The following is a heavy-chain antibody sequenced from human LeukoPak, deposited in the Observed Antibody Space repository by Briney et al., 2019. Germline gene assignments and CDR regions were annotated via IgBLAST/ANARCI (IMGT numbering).Heavy chain of an antibody. V-gene: IGHV3-23*01. CDR3: AKHQRGGYDSPSHY. CDR2: IGGSGGST. CDR1: GFTFSGYA. Sequence: GGSLRPSCAASGFTFSGYAMSWVRQAPGKGLEWVSSIGGSGGSTYYADSVKGRFAISRDTSKNTLYLQMNSLRAEDTAIYYCAKHQRGGYDSPSHYWGQGTLVTVSS. J-gene: IGHJ4*02. D-gene: IGHD5-12*01.